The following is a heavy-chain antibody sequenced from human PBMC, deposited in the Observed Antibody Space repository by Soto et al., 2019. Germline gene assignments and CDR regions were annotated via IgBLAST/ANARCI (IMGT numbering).Heavy chain of an antibody. CDR2: IKSKTDGGTT. CDR1: GFTFSNAW. V-gene: IGHV3-15*07. Sequence: PGGSLRLSCAASGFTFSNAWMNWVRQAPGKGLEWVGRIKSKTDGGTTDYAAPVKGRFTISRDDSKNTLYLQMNSLKTEDTAVYYCTTVAPYSSSSPYFRTVTMYYYYYYGMDVWGQGTTVTVSS. D-gene: IGHD6-6*01. CDR3: TTVAPYSSSSPYFRTVTMYYYYYYGMDV. J-gene: IGHJ6*02.